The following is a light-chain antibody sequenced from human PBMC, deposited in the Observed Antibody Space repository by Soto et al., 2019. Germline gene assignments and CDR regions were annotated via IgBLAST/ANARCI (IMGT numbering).Light chain of an antibody. CDR2: DAS. CDR3: QQRSNWPPVT. Sequence: EIVLTQSPATLSLSPGERATLSCMASQSINRHLAWYRQKPGQAPRLLIYDASNRATGIPDRFSGSGSGTDFTLPISSLEPEDFGVYYCQQRSNWPPVTFGGGTKVEIK. CDR1: QSINRH. J-gene: IGKJ4*01. V-gene: IGKV3-11*01.